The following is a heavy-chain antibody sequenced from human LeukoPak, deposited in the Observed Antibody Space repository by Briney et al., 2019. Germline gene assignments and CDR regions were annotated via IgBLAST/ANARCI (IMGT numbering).Heavy chain of an antibody. CDR2: VSGYNGNT. CDR1: GYTFTGYY. J-gene: IGHJ5*02. CDR3: ARGDWFDP. Sequence: ASVKVSCKTSGYTFTGYYIHWVRQAPGQGLEWMGWVSGYNGNTNYAQKFEGRVAMTTDTSSSTAYMELRSLRSDDTAIYYCARGDWFDPWGQGTLVTVSS. V-gene: IGHV1-18*04. D-gene: IGHD2-21*01.